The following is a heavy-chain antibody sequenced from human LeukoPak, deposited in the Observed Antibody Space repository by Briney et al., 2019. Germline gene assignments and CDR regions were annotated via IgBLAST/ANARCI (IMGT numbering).Heavy chain of an antibody. D-gene: IGHD3-22*01. J-gene: IGHJ4*02. CDR2: ISGSGGST. CDR3: AKRGYYYDSSGYYYQLYYFDY. V-gene: IGHV3-23*01. Sequence: PGGSLRLSCAASGFTFSSYAMSWVRQAPGKGLEWVSAISGSGGSTYYADSVKGRFTISRDNSKNTLYLQMNSLRAEDTAVYYCAKRGYYYDSSGYYYQLYYFDYWGQGTLVTVSS. CDR1: GFTFSSYA.